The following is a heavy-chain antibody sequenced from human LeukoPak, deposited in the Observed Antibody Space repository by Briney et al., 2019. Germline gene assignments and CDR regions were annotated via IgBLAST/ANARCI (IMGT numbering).Heavy chain of an antibody. CDR2: IYYSGSA. Sequence: PSETLSLICNVSGVSGDSISSSEYYWGWIRQPPGKGLEWIGSIYYSGSAYYNPSLKSRVTISVDTSKNQVSLKLSSVTAADSAVYYCVGTQYDALDYWGQGTLVTVSS. CDR3: VGTQYDALDY. V-gene: IGHV4-39*07. CDR1: GDSISSSEYY. J-gene: IGHJ4*02. D-gene: IGHD3-3*01.